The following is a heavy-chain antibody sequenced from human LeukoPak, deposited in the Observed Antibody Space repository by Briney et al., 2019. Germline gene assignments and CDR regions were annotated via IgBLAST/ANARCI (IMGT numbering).Heavy chain of an antibody. CDR2: IIPIFGTA. Sequence: SVKVSCKASGGTFSSYAISWVRQAPGQGLEWMGWIIPIFGTANYAQKFQGRVTITTAESTSTAYMELSSLRSEETAVYYCASGGGSTVTTAADYWGQGKLVTVSS. D-gene: IGHD4-11*01. CDR3: ASGGGSTVTTAADY. CDR1: GGTFSSYA. V-gene: IGHV1-69*05. J-gene: IGHJ4*02.